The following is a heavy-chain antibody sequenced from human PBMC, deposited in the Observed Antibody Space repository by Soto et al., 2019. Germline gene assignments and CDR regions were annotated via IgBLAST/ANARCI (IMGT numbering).Heavy chain of an antibody. Sequence: ASVKVSCKASGYSFTRYGIAWARQAPGQGLEWMGWINPYNGSTNYAQNLQGRVTLTTDTSTSTAYMELSRLRSDDTAVYYCARVGSTIFHFDYWGQGTLVTVSS. CDR1: GYSFTRYG. V-gene: IGHV1-18*01. CDR2: INPYNGST. J-gene: IGHJ4*02. CDR3: ARVGSTIFHFDY. D-gene: IGHD3-3*01.